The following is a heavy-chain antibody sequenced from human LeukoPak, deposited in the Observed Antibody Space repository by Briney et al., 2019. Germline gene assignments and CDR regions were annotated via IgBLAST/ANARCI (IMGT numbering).Heavy chain of an antibody. CDR1: GGSISSGGFF. D-gene: IGHD3-3*01. V-gene: IGHV4-31*03. CDR2: IYYSGNT. Sequence: SETLSLTCTVSGGSISSGGFFWSWIRQHPGKGLEWIGYIYYSGNTYYNPSLKGRVTISVDTSKNQFSLKLSSVTAADTAVYYCARDRSIFPDGYYYGMDVWGQGTRVTVS. J-gene: IGHJ6*02. CDR3: ARDRSIFPDGYYYGMDV.